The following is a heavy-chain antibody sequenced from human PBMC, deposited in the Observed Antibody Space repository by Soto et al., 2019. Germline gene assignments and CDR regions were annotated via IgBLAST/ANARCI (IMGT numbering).Heavy chain of an antibody. CDR3: AREILGVRFLLSPADYYYGMDV. Sequence: QVQLVQSGAEVKKPGASVKVSCKASGYTFTSYGISWVRQAPGQGLEWMGWISAYNGNTNYAQKLQGRVTMTTDTSTSTADMELRSLRSDDTAVYYCAREILGVRFLLSPADYYYGMDVWGQGTTVTVSS. CDR1: GYTFTSYG. CDR2: ISAYNGNT. D-gene: IGHD3-3*01. J-gene: IGHJ6*02. V-gene: IGHV1-18*01.